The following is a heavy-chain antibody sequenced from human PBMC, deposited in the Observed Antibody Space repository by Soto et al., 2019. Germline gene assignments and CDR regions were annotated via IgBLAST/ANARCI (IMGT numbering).Heavy chain of an antibody. CDR1: GGSFSGYY. D-gene: IGHD5-18*01. Sequence: SETLSLTCAVDGGSFSGYYWSWIRQPPGKGLEWIGEINHSGSTNYNPSLKSRVTISVDTSKNQFSLKLSSVTAADTAVYYCAREVARGYSYAALRGSWFDPWGQGTLVTVSS. CDR3: AREVARGYSYAALRGSWFDP. J-gene: IGHJ5*02. CDR2: INHSGST. V-gene: IGHV4-34*01.